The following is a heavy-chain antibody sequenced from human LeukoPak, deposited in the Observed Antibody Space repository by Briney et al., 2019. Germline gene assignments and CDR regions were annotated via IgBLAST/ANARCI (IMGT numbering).Heavy chain of an antibody. J-gene: IGHJ4*02. CDR1: GFTFSSYA. Sequence: SGGSLRLSCAASGFTFSSYAMSWVRQAPGKGLEWVSAISGSGGSTYYADSVKGRFTISRDNSKNTLYLQMNSLRAEDTAVYYCAKVGYDFWSGYYMDYWGQGTLVTVSS. CDR3: AKVGYDFWSGYYMDY. V-gene: IGHV3-23*01. D-gene: IGHD3-3*01. CDR2: ISGSGGST.